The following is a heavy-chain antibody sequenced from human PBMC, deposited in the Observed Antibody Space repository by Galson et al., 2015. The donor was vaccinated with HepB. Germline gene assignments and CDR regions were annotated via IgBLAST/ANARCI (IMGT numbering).Heavy chain of an antibody. CDR2: ISHDGSNK. J-gene: IGHJ5*02. V-gene: IGHV3-30*03. D-gene: IGHD6-19*01. CDR1: GFTFSIYH. CDR3: ARGWYNWFDP. Sequence: SLRLSCAASGFTFSIYHMHWVRQAPGRGLEWVAVISHDGSNKYYADSVKGRFTISRDNSKGTLYLQMNSLRAEDTAVYYCARGWYNWFDPWGQGTLVTVSS.